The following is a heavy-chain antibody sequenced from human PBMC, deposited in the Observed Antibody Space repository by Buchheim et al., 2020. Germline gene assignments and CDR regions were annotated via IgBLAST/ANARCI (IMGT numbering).Heavy chain of an antibody. Sequence: QVQLVESGGGVVQPGRSLRLSCAASGFTFSSYGMHWVRQAPGKGLEWVAVIWYDGSNKYYADSVKGRFTISRDTSKTTLYLQMNSLRAEDTAVYYCARDYYDSMSYYYYMDVWGKGTT. CDR2: IWYDGSNK. CDR1: GFTFSSYG. J-gene: IGHJ6*03. D-gene: IGHD3-22*01. CDR3: ARDYYDSMSYYYYMDV. V-gene: IGHV3-33*01.